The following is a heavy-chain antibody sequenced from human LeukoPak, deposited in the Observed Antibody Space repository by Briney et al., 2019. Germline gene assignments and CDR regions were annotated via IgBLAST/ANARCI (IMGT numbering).Heavy chain of an antibody. D-gene: IGHD2-8*01. CDR3: SRENGAFSPFGY. J-gene: IGHJ4*02. Sequence: SETLSLTCTVSGDSIRNYYWNWMRQPPWKGLEWIGHILYTGSTNYNPSLKSRVTISVDTSKNQFSLKLTSVTAADTAVYYCSRENGAFSPFGYWGQGTLVTVLS. V-gene: IGHV4-59*12. CDR1: GDSIRNYY. CDR2: ILYTGST.